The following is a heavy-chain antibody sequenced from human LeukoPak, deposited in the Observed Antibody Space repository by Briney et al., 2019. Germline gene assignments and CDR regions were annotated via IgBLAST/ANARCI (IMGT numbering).Heavy chain of an antibody. Sequence: PSETLSLTCTVSGGFISSGGYYWNWIRQHPGKGLEWIGYIYNSGSTYYNPSLKSRSTISVDTSKNQFSLKLSSVTAADTAVYYCARGYCTNGVCSSDYFDYWGQGTLVTVSS. V-gene: IGHV4-31*03. CDR2: IYNSGST. CDR3: ARGYCTNGVCSSDYFDY. J-gene: IGHJ4*02. CDR1: GGFISSGGYY. D-gene: IGHD2-8*01.